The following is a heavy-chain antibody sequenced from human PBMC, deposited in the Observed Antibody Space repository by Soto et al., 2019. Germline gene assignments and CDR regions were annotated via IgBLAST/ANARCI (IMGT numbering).Heavy chain of an antibody. V-gene: IGHV3-33*01. D-gene: IGHD3-9*01. CDR3: ARGLTKRAGGAFDI. Sequence: QVQLVESGGGVVQLGRSLRLSCAASGFSFSTSGMHWVRQAPGKRLEWVAVLWYDGTGEDYADSVKGRFTISRDNSRNTLYLQMNSRRVDDTAVYYCARGLTKRAGGAFDIWGQGTVVTVSS. CDR2: LWYDGTGE. CDR1: GFSFSTSG. J-gene: IGHJ3*02.